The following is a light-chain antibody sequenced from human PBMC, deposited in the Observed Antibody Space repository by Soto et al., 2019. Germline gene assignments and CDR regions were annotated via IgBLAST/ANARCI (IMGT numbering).Light chain of an antibody. CDR3: QQYYSTLALT. J-gene: IGKJ4*01. CDR1: QSVLYSSNNKNY. V-gene: IGKV4-1*01. Sequence: DIVMTQSPDSLAVSLGERATINCKSSQSVLYSSNNKNYLAWYQQKPGQPPTLLIYWASTQESGVPDRFSGSGSGTDFTLTISSLQAEDVAVYYCQQYYSTLALTFGGGTKVDIK. CDR2: WAS.